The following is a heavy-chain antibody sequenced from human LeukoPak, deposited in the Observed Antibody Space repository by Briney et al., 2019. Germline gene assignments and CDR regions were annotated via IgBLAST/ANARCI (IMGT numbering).Heavy chain of an antibody. CDR1: GGSISSGGYY. CDR2: IYYSGST. D-gene: IGHD2-8*01. Sequence: SETLSLTCTVSGGSISSGGYYWSWIRQHPGKGLEWIGYIYYSGSTYYNPSLKSRVTISVDTSKNQFSLKLSSVTAADTAVYYCARVCAPRTRNFDYWGQGTLVTGSS. V-gene: IGHV4-31*03. J-gene: IGHJ4*02. CDR3: ARVCAPRTRNFDY.